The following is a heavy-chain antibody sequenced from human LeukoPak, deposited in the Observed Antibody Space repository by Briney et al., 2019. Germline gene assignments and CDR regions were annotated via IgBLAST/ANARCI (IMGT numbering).Heavy chain of an antibody. D-gene: IGHD4-17*01. CDR3: AKDVYGDYGGLDY. Sequence: GGSLRLSCAASGFPFSTYAMSWVRQAPGKGLEWVSSIRGSDGSTYYADSVKGRFAISRDNSKNTLYLQMNSLRAEDAAVYYCAKDVYGDYGGLDYWGQGTLVTVSS. CDR1: GFPFSTYA. J-gene: IGHJ4*02. V-gene: IGHV3-23*01. CDR2: IRGSDGST.